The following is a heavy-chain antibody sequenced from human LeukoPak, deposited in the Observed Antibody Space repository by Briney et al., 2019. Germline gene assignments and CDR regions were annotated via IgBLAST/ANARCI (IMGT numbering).Heavy chain of an antibody. CDR2: INPNSGGT. V-gene: IGHV1-2*02. CDR1: GYTFTGYY. J-gene: IGHJ4*02. Sequence: ASVKVSCKASGYTFTGYYMHWGRQAPGQGLEWMGWINPNSGGTNYAQKFQGRVTMTRDTSISTAYMELSRLRSDDTAVYYCARERRDGYNYDYWGQGTLVTVSS. CDR3: ARERRDGYNYDY. D-gene: IGHD5-24*01.